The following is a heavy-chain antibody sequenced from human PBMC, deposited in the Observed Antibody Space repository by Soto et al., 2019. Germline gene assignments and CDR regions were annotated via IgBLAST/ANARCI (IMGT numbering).Heavy chain of an antibody. CDR3: ARANRDTAMARGWFDP. Sequence: SETLSLTCAVSGGSISSGGYSWSWIRQPPGKGLEWIGYIYHSGSTYYNPSLKSRVTISVDRSENQFSLKLSSVTAADTAVYYCARANRDTAMARGWFDPWGQGTLVTVSS. CDR2: IYHSGST. CDR1: GGSISSGGYS. V-gene: IGHV4-30-2*01. D-gene: IGHD5-18*01. J-gene: IGHJ5*02.